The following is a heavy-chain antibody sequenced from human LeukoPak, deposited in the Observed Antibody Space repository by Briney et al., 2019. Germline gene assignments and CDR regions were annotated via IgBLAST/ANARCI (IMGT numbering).Heavy chain of an antibody. CDR1: GGTFSSYA. CDR2: IIPIFGTA. D-gene: IGHD3-16*01. CDR3: ASDPYDYVWGSYLWYFDY. V-gene: IGHV1-69*13. J-gene: IGHJ4*02. Sequence: SVKVSCKASGGTFSSYAISWVRQAPGQGLEWMGGIIPIFGTANYAQKFQGRVTITADESTSTAYMELSSLRSEDTAVYYCASDPYDYVWGSYLWYFDYWGQGTLVTVSS.